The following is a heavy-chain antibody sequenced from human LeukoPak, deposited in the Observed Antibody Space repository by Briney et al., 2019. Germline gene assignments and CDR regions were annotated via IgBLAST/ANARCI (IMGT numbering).Heavy chain of an antibody. J-gene: IGHJ4*02. CDR3: ATLTPHYYDSSGYPYYFDY. CDR1: GYSFTSYW. CDR2: IYPDDSDT. V-gene: IGHV5-51*01. D-gene: IGHD3-22*01. Sequence: GESLKISCKGSGYSFTSYWIGWVRQMPGKGLEWMGIIYPDDSDTRYSPSFQGQVTISADKSISTAYLQWSSLKASDTAMYYCATLTPHYYDSSGYPYYFDYWGQGTLVTVSS.